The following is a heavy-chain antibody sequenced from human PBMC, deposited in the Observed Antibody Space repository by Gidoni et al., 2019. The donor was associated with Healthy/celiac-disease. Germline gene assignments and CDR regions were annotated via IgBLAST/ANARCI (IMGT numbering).Heavy chain of an antibody. J-gene: IGHJ5*02. V-gene: IGHV4-59*01. Sequence: QVQLQESGPGLVKPSETLSLTCTVSGGSISSYYWSWIRQPPGKGLEWIGYIYYSGRTNYNPSLKSRVTISVDTSKNQFSLKLSSVTAADTAVYYCARGRNMAVAGIWTTFDPWGQGTLVTVSS. CDR3: ARGRNMAVAGIWTTFDP. CDR2: IYYSGRT. D-gene: IGHD6-19*01. CDR1: GGSISSYY.